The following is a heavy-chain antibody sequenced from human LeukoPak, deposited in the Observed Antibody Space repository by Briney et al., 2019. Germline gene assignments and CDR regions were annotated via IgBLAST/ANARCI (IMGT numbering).Heavy chain of an antibody. CDR3: ARDSSLITMVRGVSPTAPDY. CDR2: ISAYNGNT. Sequence: ASVKVSCKASGYTFTSYGISWVRQAPGQGLEWMGWISAYNGNTNYAQKLQGRVTMTTDTSTSTAYMELRSLRSDDTAVYYCARDSSLITMVRGVSPTAPDYWGQGTLVTVSS. J-gene: IGHJ4*02. CDR1: GYTFTSYG. V-gene: IGHV1-18*01. D-gene: IGHD3-10*01.